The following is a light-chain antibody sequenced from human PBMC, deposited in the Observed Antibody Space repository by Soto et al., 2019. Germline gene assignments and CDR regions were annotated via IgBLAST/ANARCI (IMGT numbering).Light chain of an antibody. CDR2: EIN. V-gene: IGLV2-8*01. CDR3: SSFAGSNNFPYV. CDR1: SSDVGAYDY. J-gene: IGLJ1*01. Sequence: QSVLTQPPSASGSPGQSVTISCTGTSSDVGAYDYVSWYQQHPGKAPKLMIYEINKRPSGVPDRFSGSKSGNTASLTVSGLQAADEADYYCSSFAGSNNFPYVLGTGTKVTVL.